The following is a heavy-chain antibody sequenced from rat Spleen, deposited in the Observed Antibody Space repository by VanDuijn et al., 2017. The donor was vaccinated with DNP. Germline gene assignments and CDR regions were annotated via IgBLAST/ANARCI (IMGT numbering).Heavy chain of an antibody. V-gene: IGHV2S75*01. CDR1: GFSLTDYG. J-gene: IGHJ4*01. D-gene: IGHD5-1*01. Sequence: QVQLKESGPVLVQASETLSLTCTVSGFSLTDYGFIWVRQSPGKGLEWMGIIWGDGNTDYNSALKSRLSINRDTSKSQVFLKMNSLQTDDTAIYYCTRESWGYVMDAWGQGVMVTVSS. CDR2: IWGDGNT. CDR3: TRESWGYVMDA.